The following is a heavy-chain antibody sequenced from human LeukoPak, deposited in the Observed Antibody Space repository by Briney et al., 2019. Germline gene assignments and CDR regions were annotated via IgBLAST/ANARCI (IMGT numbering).Heavy chain of an antibody. D-gene: IGHD6-19*01. CDR2: IYYSGST. CDR1: GGSISSSSYY. V-gene: IGHV4-39*07. J-gene: IGHJ5*02. CDR3: ARQKAVAGDWFDP. Sequence: SETLSLTCTVSGGSISSSSYYWGWIRQPPGKGLEWIGSIYYSGSTYYNPSLKSRVTISVDTSKNQFSLKLSSVTAADTAVYYCARQKAVAGDWFDPWGQGTLVTVS.